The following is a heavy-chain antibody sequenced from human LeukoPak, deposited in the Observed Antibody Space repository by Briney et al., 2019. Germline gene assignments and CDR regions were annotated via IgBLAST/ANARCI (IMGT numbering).Heavy chain of an antibody. J-gene: IGHJ2*01. CDR3: ARDPDGFGDYRYWYFDL. V-gene: IGHV4-34*01. Sequence: SETLSLTCAVYGGSFSGYYWSWIRQPPGKGLEWIGEIYHSGSTNYNPSLKSRVTISVDKSKNQFSLKLSSVTAADTAVYYCARDPDGFGDYRYWYFDLWGRGTLVTVSS. D-gene: IGHD4-17*01. CDR1: GGSFSGYY. CDR2: IYHSGST.